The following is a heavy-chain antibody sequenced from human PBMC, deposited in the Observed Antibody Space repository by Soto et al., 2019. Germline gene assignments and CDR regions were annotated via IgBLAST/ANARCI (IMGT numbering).Heavy chain of an antibody. D-gene: IGHD2-2*01. CDR3: ARVPDR. V-gene: IGHV4-39*07. J-gene: IGHJ5*02. CDR1: GDSISSSSYY. CDR2: IYHSGST. Sequence: PSETLSLTCTVSGDSISSSSYYWGWIRQPLGRGLEWIGYIYHSGSTYYNPSLKSRVTISVDRSKNQFSLKLSSVTAADTAVYYCARVPDRWGQGTLVTVSS.